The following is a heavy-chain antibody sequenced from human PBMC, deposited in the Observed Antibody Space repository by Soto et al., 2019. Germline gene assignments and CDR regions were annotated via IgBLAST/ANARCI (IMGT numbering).Heavy chain of an antibody. J-gene: IGHJ6*02. CDR3: ATGLRTGNYGMDV. Sequence: QEQLVQAGAEVKKPGSSVRISCRASGGTFSNDAVSWVRQAPGQGLQWMGGIIPIFGTTHYARKFQGRVTITADESTATAYMELRSVTSEDTAVYYCATGLRTGNYGMDVWDQGTAVTVSS. V-gene: IGHV1-69*01. CDR2: IIPIFGTT. CDR1: GGTFSNDA. D-gene: IGHD3-10*01.